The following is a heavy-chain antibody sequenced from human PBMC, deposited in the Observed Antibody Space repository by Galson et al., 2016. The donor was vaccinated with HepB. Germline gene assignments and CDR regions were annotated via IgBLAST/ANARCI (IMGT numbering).Heavy chain of an antibody. D-gene: IGHD1-26*01. CDR3: ARDPSGSLDY. CDR2: ISSSSDNK. J-gene: IGHJ4*02. V-gene: IGHV3-21*01. Sequence: SLRLSCAASGFTFSSYGMNWVRQAPGKGLEWVSGISSSSDNKVYAESVKGRFTISRDNAKNSLYLQMNSLRAEDTAVYYCARDPSGSLDYWGQGILVTVSS. CDR1: GFTFSSYG.